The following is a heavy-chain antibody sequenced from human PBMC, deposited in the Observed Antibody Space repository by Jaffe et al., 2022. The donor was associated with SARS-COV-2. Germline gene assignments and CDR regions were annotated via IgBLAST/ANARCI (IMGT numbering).Heavy chain of an antibody. CDR3: ARSPRIAAAGTVYYYGMDV. CDR1: GFSLSTSGMC. V-gene: IGHV2-70*01. J-gene: IGHJ6*02. D-gene: IGHD6-13*01. Sequence: QVTLRESGPALVKPTQTLTLTCTFSGFSLSTSGMCVSWIRQPPGKALEWLALIDWDDDKYYSTSLKTRLTISKDTSKNQVVLTMTNMDPVDTATYYCARSPRIAAAGTVYYYGMDVWGQGTTVTVSS. CDR2: IDWDDDK.